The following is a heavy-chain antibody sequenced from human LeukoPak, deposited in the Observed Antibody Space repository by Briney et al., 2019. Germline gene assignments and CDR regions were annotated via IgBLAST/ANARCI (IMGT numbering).Heavy chain of an antibody. CDR1: GYSISSGNY. CDR3: AREAPYGSGSYNWFDP. Sequence: SETLSPTCTVSGYSISSGNYWDWIRQPPGKGLEWIGSIYHSGSTYYNPSLKSRVTISVDTSKNQFSLKLSSVTAADTAVYYCAREAPYGSGSYNWFDPWGQGTLVTVSS. CDR2: IYHSGST. D-gene: IGHD3-10*01. V-gene: IGHV4-38-2*02. J-gene: IGHJ5*02.